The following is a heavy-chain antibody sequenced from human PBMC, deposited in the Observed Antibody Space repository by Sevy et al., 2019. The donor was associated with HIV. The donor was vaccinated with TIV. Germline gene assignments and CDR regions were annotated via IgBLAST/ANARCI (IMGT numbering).Heavy chain of an antibody. CDR1: GFTFNRYW. CDR3: ARDCNSATCLWGLDV. V-gene: IGHV3-7*03. CDR2: IKLDGSEK. J-gene: IGHJ6*02. Sequence: GGSLRLSCVASGFTFNRYWMSWVRQAPGKGLQWVANIKLDGSEKYYLDSVRGRFTISRDNAKNSLYLQMNSLRAEDTADYYCARDCNSATCLWGLDVWGLGTTVTVSS. D-gene: IGHD1-26*01.